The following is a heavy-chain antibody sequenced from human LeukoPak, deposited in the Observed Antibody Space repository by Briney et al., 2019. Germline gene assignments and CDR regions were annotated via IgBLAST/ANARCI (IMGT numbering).Heavy chain of an antibody. Sequence: GGSLRLSCAASGFAFSSYAMHWVRQAPGKGLEWVANIKQDGGEKYYVDSVKGRFTISRDNSKNTLYLQMNSLRVEDTAVYYCAREGLVDSRSLDSWGQGTLVTVSS. CDR2: IKQDGGEK. CDR3: AREGLVDSRSLDS. V-gene: IGHV3-7*03. CDR1: GFAFSSYA. J-gene: IGHJ4*02. D-gene: IGHD1-26*01.